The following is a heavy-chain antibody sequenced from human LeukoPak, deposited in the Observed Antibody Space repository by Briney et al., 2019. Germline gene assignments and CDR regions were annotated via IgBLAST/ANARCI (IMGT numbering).Heavy chain of an antibody. D-gene: IGHD3-10*01. CDR2: IKQDGSEK. CDR1: GFTSSSYW. Sequence: GGSLRLSCAASGFTSSSYWMSWVRQAPGKGLEWVANIKQDGSEKYYVDSVKGRFTISRDNAKNSLYLQMNSLRAEDTAVYYCARDLRYYYGYSDYWGQGTLVTVSS. V-gene: IGHV3-7*01. CDR3: ARDLRYYYGYSDY. J-gene: IGHJ4*02.